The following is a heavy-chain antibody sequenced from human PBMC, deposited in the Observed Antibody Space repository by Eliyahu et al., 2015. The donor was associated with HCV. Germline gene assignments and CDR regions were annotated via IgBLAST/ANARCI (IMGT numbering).Heavy chain of an antibody. CDR1: GGSFSNFY. J-gene: IGHJ4*02. CDR2: VNHRGRT. CDR3: ARGRGTYCSGARCQDAFDY. V-gene: IGHV4-34*01. D-gene: IGHD2-15*01. Sequence: QVQLQQWGAGLLKPSETLSLTCAVYGGSFSNFYWSWIRQPPGKGLEWIGEVNHRGRTNYNPSLRGRVTVSEDTSKSQFSLTLRSVTAADTAVYYCARGRGTYCSGARCQDAFDYWGQGTLVTVSS.